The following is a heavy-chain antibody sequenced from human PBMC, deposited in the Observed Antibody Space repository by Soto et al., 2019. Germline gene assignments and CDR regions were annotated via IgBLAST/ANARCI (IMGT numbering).Heavy chain of an antibody. Sequence: EVQLVESGGGLVKPGGSLRLSCAASGFTFSFYNMNWVRQAPGKGLEWVSSITRSSSNKYYVDSVKGRFTISRDNAKNSLYLQMNSLRTVDTAVYYCARDRLVYGGTFEIWGQGTMVTVSS. CDR1: GFTFSFYN. CDR3: ARDRLVYGGTFEI. CDR2: ITRSSSNK. J-gene: IGHJ3*02. D-gene: IGHD4-17*01. V-gene: IGHV3-21*02.